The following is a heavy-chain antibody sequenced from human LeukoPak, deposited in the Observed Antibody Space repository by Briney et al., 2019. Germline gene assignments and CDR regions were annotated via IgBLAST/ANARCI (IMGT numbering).Heavy chain of an antibody. CDR1: GFTFSTYG. CDR3: ARDRAVGNYFDY. D-gene: IGHD6-13*01. Sequence: PGRSLRLSCAASGFTFSTYGMHWVRQAPGKGLEWVALIWYDGTYKYYVDSVKGRFTIPRDNSKNTLYLQMNSLRAEDTAVYYCARDRAVGNYFDYWGQGTLVTVSS. V-gene: IGHV3-33*01. CDR2: IWYDGTYK. J-gene: IGHJ4*02.